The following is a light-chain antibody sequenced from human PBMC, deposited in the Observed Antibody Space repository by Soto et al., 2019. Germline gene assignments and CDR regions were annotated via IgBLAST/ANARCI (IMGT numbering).Light chain of an antibody. CDR2: AAS. V-gene: IGKV1-6*01. CDR1: QGIRND. CDR3: LQDYNYPRT. J-gene: IGKJ1*01. Sequence: AIQMTQSPSSLSASVGDRVTSTCRASQGIRNDLGWYQQKPGKAPKLLIYAASSLQSGVPSRFSGSGSGTDFTLTISSLQSEDFATYYCLQDYNYPRTFGQWTKVEIK.